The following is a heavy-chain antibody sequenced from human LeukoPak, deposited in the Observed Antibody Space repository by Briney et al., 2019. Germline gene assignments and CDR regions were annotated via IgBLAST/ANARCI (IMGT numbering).Heavy chain of an antibody. Sequence: PGGSLRLSCAASGFTFDDHAMHWVRQAPGKGLEWVSGISWHSGSIGYADTVKGRFTISRDNAKNSLYLQMNSLRAEDTALYYCAKDITPYSSGWYLGFDYWGQGTLVTVSS. V-gene: IGHV3-9*01. CDR1: GFTFDDHA. J-gene: IGHJ4*02. D-gene: IGHD6-19*01. CDR3: AKDITPYSSGWYLGFDY. CDR2: ISWHSGSI.